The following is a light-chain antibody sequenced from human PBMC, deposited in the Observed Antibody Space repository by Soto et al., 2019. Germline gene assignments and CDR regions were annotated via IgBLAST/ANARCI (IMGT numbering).Light chain of an antibody. V-gene: IGKV1-27*01. Sequence: DTQLTQSPSSLSASLGDRVTITCRASQDIKTYLAWYQQQPGKVPRLLIYAASTLQSGVPSRFTGSGSGTDFTLTITSLQPEDVATYYCQKYNSAPWTFGPRTKVEIK. CDR2: AAS. CDR3: QKYNSAPWT. CDR1: QDIKTY. J-gene: IGKJ1*01.